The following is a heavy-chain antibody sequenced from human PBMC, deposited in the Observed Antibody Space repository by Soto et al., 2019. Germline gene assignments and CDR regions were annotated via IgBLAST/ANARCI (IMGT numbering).Heavy chain of an antibody. D-gene: IGHD3-22*01. J-gene: IGHJ4*02. CDR1: GGSFSGYY. CDR2: INHSGST. V-gene: IGHV4-34*01. CDR3: ARELSYYYDSSGYYDY. Sequence: SETLSLTCAAYGGSFSGYYWSWIRQPPGKGLEWIGEINHSGSTNYNPSLKSRVTISVDTSKNQFSLKLSSVTAADTAVYYCARELSYYYDSSGYYDYWGQGTLVTVSS.